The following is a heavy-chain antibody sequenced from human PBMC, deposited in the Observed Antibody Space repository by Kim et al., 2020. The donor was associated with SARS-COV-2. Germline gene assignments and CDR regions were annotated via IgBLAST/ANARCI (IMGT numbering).Heavy chain of an antibody. CDR1: GYTFTGYY. V-gene: IGHV1-2*02. CDR3: ARAKGHDYGDQNWFDP. D-gene: IGHD4-17*01. CDR2: INPNSGGT. J-gene: IGHJ5*02. Sequence: ASVKVSCKASGYTFTGYYMHWVRQAPGQGLEWMGWINPNSGGTNYAQKFQGRVTMTRDTSISTAYMELSRLRSDDTAVYYCARAKGHDYGDQNWFDPWGQGTPVSVSS.